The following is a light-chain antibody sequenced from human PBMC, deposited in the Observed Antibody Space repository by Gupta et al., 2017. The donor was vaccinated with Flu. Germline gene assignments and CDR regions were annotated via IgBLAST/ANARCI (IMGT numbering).Light chain of an antibody. Sequence: DIRMTQSPSTLSASIGDTVTISCRASQNIDEWLAWYQLKPGKAPKLLIYKASTLENGVPSRFSGSGSGAKFTLTINKLQRDDSASYFCQQYFSYRSFGQGTXVEIK. CDR3: QQYFSYRS. CDR2: KAS. V-gene: IGKV1-5*03. J-gene: IGKJ1*01. CDR1: QNIDEW.